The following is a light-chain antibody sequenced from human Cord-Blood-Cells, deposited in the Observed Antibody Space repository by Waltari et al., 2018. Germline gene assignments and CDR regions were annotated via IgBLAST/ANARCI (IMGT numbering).Light chain of an antibody. CDR2: AAS. V-gene: IGKV1-39*01. J-gene: IGKJ2*01. CDR3: QQSYSTPPT. CDR1: QSISSY. Sequence: DIQMTQSPSSRSASVGDRVTITCRASQSISSYLNWYQQKPGKDPKLLIYAASSLQSGVPSRFSGSGSGTDFTLTISSLQPEDFATYDCQQSYSTPPTFGQGTKLRSN.